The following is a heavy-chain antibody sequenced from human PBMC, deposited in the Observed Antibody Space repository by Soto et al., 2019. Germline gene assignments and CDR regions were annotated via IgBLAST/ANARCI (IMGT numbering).Heavy chain of an antibody. CDR2: IYPGDSDT. CDR3: ARHGDDYYYYMDV. V-gene: IGHV5-51*01. Sequence: GESLKISCKGSGYSFTSYWIGWVRQMPGKGLEWMGIIYPGDSDTRYSPSLQGQVTISADKSISTAYLQWSSLKASDTAMYYCARHGDDYYYYMDVWGKGTTVTVSS. D-gene: IGHD3-10*01. J-gene: IGHJ6*03. CDR1: GYSFTSYW.